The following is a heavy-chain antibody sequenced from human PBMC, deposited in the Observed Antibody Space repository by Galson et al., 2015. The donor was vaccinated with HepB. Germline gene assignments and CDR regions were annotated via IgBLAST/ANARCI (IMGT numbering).Heavy chain of an antibody. CDR3: ARILLGSGWQKTGWHVDP. J-gene: IGHJ2*01. CDR1: GFSLSTSGMC. CDR2: IDWDDDK. V-gene: IGHV2-70*01. D-gene: IGHD6-19*01. Sequence: PALVKPTQTLTLTCTFSGFSLSTSGMCVSWIRQPPGKALEWLALIDWDDDKYYSTSLKTRLTISKDTSKNQVVLTMTNRYPVDTATYYCARILLGSGWQKTGWHVDPWGGATRVTVS.